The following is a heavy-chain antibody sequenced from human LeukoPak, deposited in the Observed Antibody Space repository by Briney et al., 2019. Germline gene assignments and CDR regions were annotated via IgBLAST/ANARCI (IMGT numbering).Heavy chain of an antibody. Sequence: GGSLRLSCAASGFSFSSYAMHWVRQAPGKGLEYVSAISSNGGSTYYANSVKGRFTISRDNSKNTLYLQMGSLRAEDMAVYYCARGGIAVAPYYFDYWGQGTLVTVSS. J-gene: IGHJ4*02. D-gene: IGHD6-19*01. CDR3: ARGGIAVAPYYFDY. CDR1: GFSFSSYA. V-gene: IGHV3-64*01. CDR2: ISSNGGST.